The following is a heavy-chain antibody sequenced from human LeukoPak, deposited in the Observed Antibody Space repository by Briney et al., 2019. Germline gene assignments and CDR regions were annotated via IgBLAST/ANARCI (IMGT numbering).Heavy chain of an antibody. CDR2: INHSGST. V-gene: IGHV4-34*01. CDR1: GGSFSGYY. CDR3: ARVLLWFGEPTYFDY. Sequence: SETLSLTCAVYGGSFSGYYWSWIRQPPGKGLEWIGEINHSGSTNYNPSLKSRVTISVDTSKNQFSLKLSSVTAADTAVYCCARVLLWFGEPTYFDYWGQGTLVTVSS. J-gene: IGHJ4*02. D-gene: IGHD3-10*01.